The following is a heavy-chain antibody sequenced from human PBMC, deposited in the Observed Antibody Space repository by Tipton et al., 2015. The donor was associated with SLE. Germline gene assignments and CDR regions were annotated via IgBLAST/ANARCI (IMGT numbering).Heavy chain of an antibody. CDR3: ARDYDYIWGSYRYWYFDL. V-gene: IGHV3-23*01. CDR1: GVTFSIYV. D-gene: IGHD3-16*02. J-gene: IGHJ2*01. Sequence: SLRLSCVASGVTFSIYVMSWVRQAPGKGLEWVSGISGSGRSTFYADSVKGRFTISRDNSKNTLYLQMDSLRAEDTAVYYCARDYDYIWGSYRYWYFDLWGRGILVTVSS. CDR2: ISGSGRST.